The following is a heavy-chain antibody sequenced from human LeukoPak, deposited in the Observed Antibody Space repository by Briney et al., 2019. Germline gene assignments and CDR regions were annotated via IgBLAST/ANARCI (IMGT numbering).Heavy chain of an antibody. CDR3: ARGQLIYYDSSGIDY. CDR1: GGSFSGYY. J-gene: IGHJ4*02. D-gene: IGHD3-22*01. Sequence: PSETLSLTCAVYGGSFSGYYWSWIRQPPGKGLEWIGALYHSGSTYYNPSLMSRLSISADTSKNQFSLSLSSVTAADTAVYYCARGQLIYYDSSGIDYWGQGTLVTVSS. V-gene: IGHV4-34*01. CDR2: LYHSGST.